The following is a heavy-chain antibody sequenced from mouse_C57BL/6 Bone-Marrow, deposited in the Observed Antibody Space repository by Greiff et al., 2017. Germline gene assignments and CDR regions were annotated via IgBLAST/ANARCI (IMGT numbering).Heavy chain of an antibody. CDR1: GYTFTSYW. D-gene: IGHD2-4*01. V-gene: IGHV1-7*01. CDR2: INPSSGYT. Sequence: QVHVKQSGAELAKPGASVKLSCKASGYTFTSYWMHWVKQRPGQGLEWIGYINPSSGYTKYNQKFKDKATLTADKSSSTAYMQLSSLTYEDSAVYYCAREVILRRAWFAYWGQGTLVTVSA. J-gene: IGHJ3*01. CDR3: AREVILRRAWFAY.